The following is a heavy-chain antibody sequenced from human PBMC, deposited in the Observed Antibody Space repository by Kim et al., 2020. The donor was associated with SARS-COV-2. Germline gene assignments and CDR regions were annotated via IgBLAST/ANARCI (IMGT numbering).Heavy chain of an antibody. CDR1: GGSISSPSHY. CDR3: ARQITGTYFWYNFDL. D-gene: IGHD6-13*01. CDR2: IFYTGNT. J-gene: IGHJ4*02. V-gene: IGHV4-39*01. Sequence: SETLSLTCTVAGGSISSPSHYWGWIRQPPGKGLEWIGNIFYTGNTNYYPSLGSRVTISVDTSKDQFSLSLSSVTAADTAVYYCARQITGTYFWYNFDLWGQGTQVTVSS.